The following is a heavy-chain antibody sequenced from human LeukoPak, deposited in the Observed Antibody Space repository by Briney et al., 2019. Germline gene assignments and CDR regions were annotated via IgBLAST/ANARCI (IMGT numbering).Heavy chain of an antibody. CDR3: ARDGAPGGSAYFDY. J-gene: IGHJ4*02. CDR2: ISYSGDT. Sequence: PSETLSLTCTVSGGSFSGYYWSWIRQPPGKGLEWIGYISYSGDTNYTPSLKGRVAMSVDTSKKQFSLKLNSVTSADTAVYFCARDGAPGGSAYFDYWGQGTLVTVSS. D-gene: IGHD3-16*01. V-gene: IGHV4-59*01. CDR1: GGSFSGYY.